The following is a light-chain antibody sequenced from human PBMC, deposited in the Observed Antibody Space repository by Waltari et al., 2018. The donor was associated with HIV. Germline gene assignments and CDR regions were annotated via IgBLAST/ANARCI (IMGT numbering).Light chain of an antibody. Sequence: DIVMTQSPDSLAVSLGERATINCKSSQSLLYSSKNKNYLAWYQQKAGQPPKLLIYWASTRETGVPDRFSGSGSGTDFTLTIISLQAADVAVYYCQQYYSTLPITFGQGTRLEIK. V-gene: IGKV4-1*01. J-gene: IGKJ5*01. CDR1: QSLLYSSKNKNY. CDR3: QQYYSTLPIT. CDR2: WAS.